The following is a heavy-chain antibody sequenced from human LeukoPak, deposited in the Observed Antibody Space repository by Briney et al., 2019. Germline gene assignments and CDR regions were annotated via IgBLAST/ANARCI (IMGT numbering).Heavy chain of an antibody. D-gene: IGHD3-10*01. V-gene: IGHV1-18*01. Sequence: ASVKVSCKASGYTFTSYGISWVRQAPGQGLEWMGWISAYNGNTNYAQKLQGRVTMTTGTSTSTAYMELRSLGSDDTAVYYCARDYGPTHYYGSGTLLSPDYWGQGTLVTVSS. CDR3: ARDYGPTHYYGSGTLLSPDY. CDR2: ISAYNGNT. CDR1: GYTFTSYG. J-gene: IGHJ4*02.